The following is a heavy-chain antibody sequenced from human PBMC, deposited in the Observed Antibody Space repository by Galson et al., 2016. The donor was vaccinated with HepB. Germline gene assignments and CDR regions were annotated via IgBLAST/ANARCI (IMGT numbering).Heavy chain of an antibody. J-gene: IGHJ4*02. Sequence: SLRLSCAASGFAFSNYAMSWVRQAPGKGLEWVSLIFASGDRTFYADSVRGRFTISRDNSKNTLYLQMSSLSADDSAVYYCAKDGCTSTSCYSYWGQGTLVTVSS. CDR1: GFAFSNYA. D-gene: IGHD2-2*01. CDR3: AKDGCTSTSCYSY. V-gene: IGHV3-23*01. CDR2: IFASGDRT.